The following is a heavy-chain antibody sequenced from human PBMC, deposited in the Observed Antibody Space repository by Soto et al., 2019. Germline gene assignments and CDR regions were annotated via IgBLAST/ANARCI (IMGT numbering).Heavy chain of an antibody. CDR3: TKDQGPYLPLAP. CDR1: GFAFSSYG. V-gene: IGHV3-30*18. J-gene: IGHJ5*02. Sequence: QVRLVESGGGVVQPGRSLRLSCAASGFAFSSYGMHWVRQAPGKGLEWVAVISNDGSKEYYTDSVKGRFTISRDNSKNTQYLQMNSLRAEDTGVYYCTKDQGPYLPLAPWGQGIVVTVSS. CDR2: ISNDGSKE. D-gene: IGHD3-10*01.